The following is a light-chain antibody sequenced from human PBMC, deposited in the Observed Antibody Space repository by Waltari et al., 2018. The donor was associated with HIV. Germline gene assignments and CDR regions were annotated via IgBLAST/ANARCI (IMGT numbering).Light chain of an antibody. Sequence: SSELTQDPAVSVALGQTVRITCQGDSLRSSYASWYQQQPGQAPVLVIYGKNNRPSGIPDRFSGSSSGNTASLTITGAQAEDEADYYCNSRDSSGNHLVVFGGGTKLTVL. CDR3: NSRDSSGNHLVV. CDR2: GKN. V-gene: IGLV3-19*01. J-gene: IGLJ2*01. CDR1: SLRSSY.